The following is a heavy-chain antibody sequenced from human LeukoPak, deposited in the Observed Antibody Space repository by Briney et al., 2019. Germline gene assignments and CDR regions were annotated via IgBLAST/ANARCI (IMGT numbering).Heavy chain of an antibody. CDR3: VMYSGTYRDY. CDR1: GFSFSRYY. D-gene: IGHD1-26*01. CDR2: ITSGSSHI. V-gene: IGHV3-21*01. Sequence: PGGSLRLSCVASGFSFSRYYMNWVRQAPGKGLEWVSSITSGSSHILYADSVKGRFTISRDNAKNSLYLQMSSLRAEDTAVYYCVMYSGTYRDYWGQATL. J-gene: IGHJ4*02.